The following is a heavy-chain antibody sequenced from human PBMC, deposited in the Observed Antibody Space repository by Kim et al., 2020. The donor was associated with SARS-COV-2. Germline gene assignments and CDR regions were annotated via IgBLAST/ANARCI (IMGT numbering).Heavy chain of an antibody. CDR3: ARGRWQQPLDY. J-gene: IGHJ4*02. CDR2: INAGNGNT. V-gene: IGHV1-3*01. Sequence: ASVKVSCKASGYTFTSYAMHWVRQAPGQRLEWMGWINAGNGNTKYSRKFQGRVTITRDTSASTAYMELSSLRSEDTAGYYCARGRWQQPLDYWGQGTLVTVSS. D-gene: IGHD6-13*01. CDR1: GYTFTSYA.